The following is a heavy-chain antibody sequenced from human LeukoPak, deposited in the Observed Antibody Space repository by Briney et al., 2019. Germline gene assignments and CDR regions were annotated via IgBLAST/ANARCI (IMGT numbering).Heavy chain of an antibody. D-gene: IGHD3-22*01. CDR1: GFTFSDYW. CDR2: INSDDSST. Sequence: PGGSLRLSCAASGFTFSDYWMYWVRQAPGKGLVWVSRINSDDSSTSYADSVQGRFTISRDNAKNTLYLQMNSLRAEDTAVYFCARAGWYYYDSSGYSQNCYYGMDVWGQGTTVTVSS. V-gene: IGHV3-74*01. J-gene: IGHJ6*02. CDR3: ARAGWYYYDSSGYSQNCYYGMDV.